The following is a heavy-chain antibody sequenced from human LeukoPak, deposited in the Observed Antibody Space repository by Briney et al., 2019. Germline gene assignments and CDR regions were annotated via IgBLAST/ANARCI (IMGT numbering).Heavy chain of an antibody. V-gene: IGHV4-4*02. CDR3: ARQGGPYRPLDY. CDR1: GGAISNTNW. J-gene: IGHJ4*02. CDR2: VNLQGST. Sequence: SETPSLTSGVSGGAISNTNWWTWVRQPPGKGLEWIGEVNLQGSTNYNPSLTSRVAISVDKSEHHISLKLPPVTAADTAVYYCARQGGPYRPLDYSGQGTLVTVAS.